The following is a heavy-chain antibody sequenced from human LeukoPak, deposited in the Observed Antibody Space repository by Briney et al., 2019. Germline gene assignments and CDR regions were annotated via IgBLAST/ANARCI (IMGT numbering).Heavy chain of an antibody. D-gene: IGHD5-24*01. CDR1: GGSFSGYY. CDR2: INDNGST. CDR3: AQLRGYFDL. J-gene: IGHJ2*01. Sequence: AETLSLTCAGYGGSFSGYYWSWICHPPGEGREWLGEINDNGSTNYNPSLKSRVTIPVNASKNHVSLELSSVTDADTAVYYCAQLRGYFDLWGGGTLVSVSS. V-gene: IGHV4-34*01.